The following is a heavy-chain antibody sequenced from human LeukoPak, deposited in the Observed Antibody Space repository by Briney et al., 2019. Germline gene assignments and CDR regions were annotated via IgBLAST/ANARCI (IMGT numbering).Heavy chain of an antibody. V-gene: IGHV4-34*01. Sequence: SETLSLTCAVYGGSFSGYYWGWIRQPPGKGLELMGEINHSGSTNYNPSLNSRVTISVDTSKDQFSLTLSSVTAADPAVYYCARVRRGYSYGTHFAPWGQGTLVTVSS. D-gene: IGHD5-18*01. CDR3: ARVRRGYSYGTHFAP. CDR1: GGSFSGYY. CDR2: INHSGST. J-gene: IGHJ5*02.